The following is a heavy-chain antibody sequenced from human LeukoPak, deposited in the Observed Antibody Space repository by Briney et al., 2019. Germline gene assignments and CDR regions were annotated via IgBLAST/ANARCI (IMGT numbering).Heavy chain of an antibody. V-gene: IGHV3-48*01. D-gene: IGHD6-19*01. Sequence: PGGSLRLSCAASGFTFSSYSMNWVRQDPGEGLEWVSCISSSSSTIYYADSVKGRFTISRDNAKNSLYLQMNSLRAEDTAVYYCARGNRWLVFYYYGMDVWGQGTTVTVSS. CDR1: GFTFSSYS. CDR2: ISSSSSTI. CDR3: ARGNRWLVFYYYGMDV. J-gene: IGHJ6*02.